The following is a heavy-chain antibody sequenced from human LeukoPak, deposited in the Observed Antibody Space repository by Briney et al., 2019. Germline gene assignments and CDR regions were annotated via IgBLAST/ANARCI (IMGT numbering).Heavy chain of an antibody. CDR3: AREGSGYLFDY. CDR1: SGSITSSPYF. D-gene: IGHD3-22*01. J-gene: IGHJ4*02. V-gene: IGHV4-39*07. CDR2: ISYSGTT. Sequence: ASETLSLTCTVSSGSITSSPYFWGWIRQSPGKGLEWIGSISYSGTTYYNPSLKSRVTISVDTSKNQFSLKLNSVTAADTAVYYCAREGSGYLFDYWGQGTLVTVSS.